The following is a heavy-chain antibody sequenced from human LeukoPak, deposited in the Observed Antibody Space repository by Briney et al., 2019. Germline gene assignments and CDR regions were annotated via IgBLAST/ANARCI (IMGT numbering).Heavy chain of an antibody. CDR2: ISSSSSYI. CDR3: ARLVPFYDSSALDY. Sequence: GGSLRLSCAASGFTISSHYMSWVRQAPGKGLEWVSSISSSSSYIYYADSVKGRFTISRDNAKNSLYLQMNSLRAEDTAVYYCARLVPFYDSSALDYWGQGTLVTVSS. D-gene: IGHD3-22*01. V-gene: IGHV3-21*01. J-gene: IGHJ4*02. CDR1: GFTISSHY.